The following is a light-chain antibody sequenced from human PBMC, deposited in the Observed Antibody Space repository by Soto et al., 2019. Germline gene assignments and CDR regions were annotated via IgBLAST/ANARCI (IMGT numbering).Light chain of an antibody. CDR3: SSFTNTNTGV. CDR2: EVS. V-gene: IGLV2-14*01. CDR1: SSDVGGYNY. J-gene: IGLJ3*02. Sequence: QSALTQPASVSGSHGQSITISCTGTSSDVGGYNYVSWYQQHPGKAPKLMIYEVSNRPSGVSNRFSGSKSGNTASLTISGLQAEDEADYYCSSFTNTNTGVFGGGTKLTVL.